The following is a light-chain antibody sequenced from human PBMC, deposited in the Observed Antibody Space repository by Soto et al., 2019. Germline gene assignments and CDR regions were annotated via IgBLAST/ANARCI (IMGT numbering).Light chain of an antibody. CDR2: KAS. CDR1: QSLNIW. CDR3: QQYKAYSYT. V-gene: IGKV1-5*03. J-gene: IGKJ2*01. Sequence: DIQMTQSPSTLSASVGDRVTITCRASQSLNIWLAWYQQKPGKAPKLLISKASSLESGVPSRFSGSGSGTEFTLTISSLQHDDFATYYCQQYKAYSYTFDQGTKLEMK.